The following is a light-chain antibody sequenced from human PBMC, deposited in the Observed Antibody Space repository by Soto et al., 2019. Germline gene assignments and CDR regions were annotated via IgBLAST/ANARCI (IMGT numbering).Light chain of an antibody. Sequence: EIVMTQSPATLSVSPGERATLSCRASQSVSSNLAWYQQKPGQAPRLLIYGASIRATGIPASFSGSGSGTDFTLTISSLQSEDFAVYYCQHYNNWPPWTFGQGTKVEIK. CDR3: QHYNNWPPWT. J-gene: IGKJ1*01. CDR2: GAS. CDR1: QSVSSN. V-gene: IGKV3-15*01.